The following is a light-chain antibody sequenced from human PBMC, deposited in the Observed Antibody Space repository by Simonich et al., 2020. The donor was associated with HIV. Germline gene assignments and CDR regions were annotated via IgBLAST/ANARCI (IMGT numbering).Light chain of an antibody. Sequence: EIVMTQSPATLSVSPGERATLSCRASQSVSSNLAWYQQKPGQAPRLLIYGASTRATGNPARLSGSGSGKEFTLTISSLQSEDFAIYYCQQYNNWPLTWTFGQGTKVEIK. CDR3: QQYNNWPLTWT. CDR1: QSVSSN. J-gene: IGKJ1*01. CDR2: GAS. V-gene: IGKV3-15*01.